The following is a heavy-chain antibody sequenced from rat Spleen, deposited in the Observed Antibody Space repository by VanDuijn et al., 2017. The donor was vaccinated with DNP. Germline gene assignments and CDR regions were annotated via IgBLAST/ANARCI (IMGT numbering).Heavy chain of an antibody. J-gene: IGHJ2*01. CDR1: GFSLTTNT. V-gene: IGHV2-6*01. D-gene: IGHD1-12*02. Sequence: QVQLMESGPGLAHPSQTLSLTCSVSGFSLTTNTVAWVRQPPGKGLEWIAALSSGGNTFYNPALRSRLSISRETSKSQLLLKMNSLQTEDTAMYFCARSDYYDGGFYYGYFDFWGQGVMVTVSS. CDR3: ARSDYYDGGFYYGYFDF. CDR2: LSSGGNT.